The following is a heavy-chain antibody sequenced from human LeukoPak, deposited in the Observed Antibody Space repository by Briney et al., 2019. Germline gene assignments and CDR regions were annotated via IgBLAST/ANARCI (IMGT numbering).Heavy chain of an antibody. Sequence: SQTLSLTCTVSGGSISSGGYYWSWIRQHPGKGLEWIGYIYYSGSTYYNPSLKSRVTISVDTPKNQFSLKLSSVTAADTAVYYCARGTYYDILTGYYINYWGQGTLVTVSS. J-gene: IGHJ4*02. CDR2: IYYSGST. CDR1: GGSISSGGYY. D-gene: IGHD3-9*01. CDR3: ARGTYYDILTGYYINY. V-gene: IGHV4-31*03.